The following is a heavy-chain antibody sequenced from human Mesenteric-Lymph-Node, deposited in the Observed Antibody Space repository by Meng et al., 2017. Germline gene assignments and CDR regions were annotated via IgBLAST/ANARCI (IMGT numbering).Heavy chain of an antibody. CDR2: ISAYSSNT. Sequence: ASVKVSCKASGYTFTIYGITWVRQAPGQGLEWMGWISAYSSNTNYAHKLQGRVTMTTDTSTTTAYMELRSLRSDDTAVYYCARVLVRGVTHAFDIWGQGTMVTVSS. V-gene: IGHV1-18*01. J-gene: IGHJ3*02. CDR3: ARVLVRGVTHAFDI. CDR1: GYTFTIYG. D-gene: IGHD3-10*01.